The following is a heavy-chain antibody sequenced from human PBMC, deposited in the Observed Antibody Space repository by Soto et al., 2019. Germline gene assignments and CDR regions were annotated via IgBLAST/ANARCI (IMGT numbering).Heavy chain of an antibody. Sequence: GGSLRLSCAASGFTFSDYYMSWIRQAPGKGLEWVSYISSSGSNIYYADSVKGRFTISRDNAKNSLYLQMNSLRAEDTAVYYCAKQACGSCFTSKFHPWGQGTLVTVSS. J-gene: IGHJ5*02. CDR1: GFTFSDYY. CDR3: AKQACGSCFTSKFHP. CDR2: ISSSGSNI. V-gene: IGHV3-11*01. D-gene: IGHD2-15*01.